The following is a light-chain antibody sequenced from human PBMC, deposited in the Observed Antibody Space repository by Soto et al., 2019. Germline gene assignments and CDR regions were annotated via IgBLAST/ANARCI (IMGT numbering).Light chain of an antibody. CDR2: VVS. J-gene: IGLJ1*01. Sequence: QSVLAQPTSVSGSPGQSIAISCTGTSSDVGGYNYVSWHQQHPGKAPKVLISVVSNRPSGVSNRFSGSKSGNTASLTISGLQADDEAEYFCISYKTDDTFLFGTGTKVTVL. V-gene: IGLV2-14*01. CDR3: ISYKTDDTFL. CDR1: SSDVGGYNY.